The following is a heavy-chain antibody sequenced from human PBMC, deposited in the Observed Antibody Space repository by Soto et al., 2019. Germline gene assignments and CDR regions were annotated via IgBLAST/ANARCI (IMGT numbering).Heavy chain of an antibody. CDR1: GFSISSDYY. Sequence: SETLSLTCGVSGFSISSDYYWGWIRQPPEKGLEWIGSIYHSGSTYYSPSPKSRVTISVDTSKNQFSLKLTSVTAADTAVYYCARGVGTTNYFDFWGQGTLVTVSS. V-gene: IGHV4-38-2*01. CDR3: ARGVGTTNYFDF. CDR2: IYHSGST. D-gene: IGHD1-7*01. J-gene: IGHJ4*02.